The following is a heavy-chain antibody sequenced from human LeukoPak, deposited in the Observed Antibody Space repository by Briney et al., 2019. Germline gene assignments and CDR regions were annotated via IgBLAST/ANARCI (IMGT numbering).Heavy chain of an antibody. D-gene: IGHD1-20*01. CDR3: ARVNWINDY. CDR2: IHHSGST. CDR1: GYSIRRGYH. Sequence: SETLSLTCSVSGYSIRRGYHWGWIRQPPGKGLEWIGTIHHSGSTYYNPSLKSRVTISVDTSKNQFSLKLTSVTAADTAVYYCARVNWINDYWGQGTLVTVSS. V-gene: IGHV4-38-2*02. J-gene: IGHJ4*02.